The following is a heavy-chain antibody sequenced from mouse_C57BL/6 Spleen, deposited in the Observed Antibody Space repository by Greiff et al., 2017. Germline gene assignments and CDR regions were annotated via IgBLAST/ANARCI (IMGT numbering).Heavy chain of an antibody. V-gene: IGHV1-69*01. CDR1: GYTFTSYW. J-gene: IGHJ3*01. CDR2: IDPSDSYT. D-gene: IGHD2-4*01. CDR3: ARRMDDYDGEFAY. Sequence: VQLQQPGAELVMPGASVKLSCKASGYTFTSYWMHWVKQRPGQGLEWIGEIDPSDSYTNYNQKFKGKSTLTVDKSSSTAYMQLSSLTSEDSAVYYCARRMDDYDGEFAYWGQGTLVTVSA.